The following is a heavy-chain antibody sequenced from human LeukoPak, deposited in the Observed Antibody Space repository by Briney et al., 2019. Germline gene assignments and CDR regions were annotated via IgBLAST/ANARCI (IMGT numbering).Heavy chain of an antibody. Sequence: SETLSLTCAVSGGSISSSNWWSWVRQPPGKGLEWIGEIYHSGSTNYNPSLKSRVTISVDKSKNQFSLKLSSVTAADTAVYYCARVTYYDFWSGYYTGIWFDPWGQGTLVTVSS. CDR3: ARVTYYDFWSGYYTGIWFDP. V-gene: IGHV4-4*02. J-gene: IGHJ5*02. CDR2: IYHSGST. D-gene: IGHD3-3*01. CDR1: GGSISSSNW.